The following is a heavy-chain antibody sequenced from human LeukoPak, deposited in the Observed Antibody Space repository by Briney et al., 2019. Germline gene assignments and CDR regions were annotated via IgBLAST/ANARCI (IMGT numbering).Heavy chain of an antibody. D-gene: IGHD5-24*01. CDR1: GFTFDDYA. Sequence: GGSLRLSCAASGFTFDDYAMHWVRQAPGKGLEWVSGISWNSGGLGYADSVKGRFTISRDNAKNSLYLQMNSLRPEDTALYYCAKVDGYLSEPLDCWGQGILVTVSS. J-gene: IGHJ4*02. V-gene: IGHV3-9*01. CDR2: ISWNSGGL. CDR3: AKVDGYLSEPLDC.